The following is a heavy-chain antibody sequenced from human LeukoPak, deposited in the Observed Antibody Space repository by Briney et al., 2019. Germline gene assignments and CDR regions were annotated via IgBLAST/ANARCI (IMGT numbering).Heavy chain of an antibody. J-gene: IGHJ4*02. CDR1: GDSISNGVKY. CDR3: ARDQVECTGGTCQSRVGFDF. V-gene: IGHV4-31*03. Sequence: SETLSLTCTVSGDSISNGVKYWSWIRQHPGRGLEWIGDIYHSGRSYYNPSLKSRITMSVDTSKNQFSLNLSSVTAADTAVYYCARDQVECTGGTCQSRVGFDFWGQGTLVTVSS. CDR2: IYHSGRS. D-gene: IGHD2-8*02.